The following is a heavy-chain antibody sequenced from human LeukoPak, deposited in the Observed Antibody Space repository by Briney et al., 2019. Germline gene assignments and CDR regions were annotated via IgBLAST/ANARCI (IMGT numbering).Heavy chain of an antibody. Sequence: SETLSLTCTVSGGSISSSSYYWGWIRQPPGKGLEWSGSIYYSGSTYYNPSLKSRVTISVDTSKNQFSLKLSSVTAADTAVYYCAGRTIFGVGRTGYAYYWGQGTLVTVSS. CDR3: AGRTIFGVGRTGYAYY. J-gene: IGHJ4*02. D-gene: IGHD3-3*01. CDR2: IYYSGST. CDR1: GGSISSSSYY. V-gene: IGHV4-39*01.